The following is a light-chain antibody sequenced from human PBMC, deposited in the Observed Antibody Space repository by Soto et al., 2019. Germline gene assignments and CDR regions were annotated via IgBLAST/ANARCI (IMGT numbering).Light chain of an antibody. CDR1: SSNIGGNS. Sequence: QSALTQPPSVSAAPGQKVTISCSGSSSNIGGNSVSRYQQLPGTAPKLLIYDDNKRPSGIPDRFSGSKSGTSATPGITGFQTGDEADYYCGSWDSSLSAYVFGTGTRSPS. V-gene: IGLV1-51*01. J-gene: IGLJ1*01. CDR3: GSWDSSLSAYV. CDR2: DDN.